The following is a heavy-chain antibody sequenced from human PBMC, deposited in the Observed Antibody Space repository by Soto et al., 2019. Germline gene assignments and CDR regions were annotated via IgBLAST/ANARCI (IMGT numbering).Heavy chain of an antibody. CDR1: GGSISSYY. CDR2: IYYSGST. CDR3: AREGLTGPIGLYYYYGMDV. V-gene: IGHV4-59*01. Sequence: QVQLQESGPGLVKPSETLSLTCTVSGGSISSYYWSWIRQPPGKGLEWIGYIYYSGSTNYNPSLKSRSPXSXDXXQQQFSLKLSSVTAADTAVYYCAREGLTGPIGLYYYYGMDVWGQGTTVTVSS. J-gene: IGHJ6*02. D-gene: IGHD1-7*01.